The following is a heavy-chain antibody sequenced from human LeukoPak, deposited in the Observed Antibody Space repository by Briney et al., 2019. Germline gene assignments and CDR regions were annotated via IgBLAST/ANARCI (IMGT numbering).Heavy chain of an antibody. J-gene: IGHJ4*02. CDR3: ARDFSEVVPAASLDY. V-gene: IGHV3-7*01. CDR1: GFTFSSYW. Sequence: PGGSLRLSCAASGFTFSSYWMSWVRQAPGKGLEWVANIKQDGGEKYYVDSVKGRFTISRDNAKNSLYLQMNSLRAEDTAVYYCARDFSEVVPAASLDYWGQGTLVTVSS. CDR2: IKQDGGEK. D-gene: IGHD2-2*01.